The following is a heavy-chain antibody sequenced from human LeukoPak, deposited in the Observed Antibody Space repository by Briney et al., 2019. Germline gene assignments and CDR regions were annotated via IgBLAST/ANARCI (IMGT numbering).Heavy chain of an antibody. CDR3: ASYGDYAEGDY. CDR2: IFYTGST. Sequence: SETLSLTCTVSGGSISGYYWSWIRQPPGKGLEWIGYIFYTGSTNYNPSLKSRVSMSVDTSKNQFSLKLSSVTAADTAVYYCASYGDYAEGDYWGQGTLVTVSS. D-gene: IGHD4-17*01. V-gene: IGHV4-59*01. J-gene: IGHJ4*02. CDR1: GGSISGYY.